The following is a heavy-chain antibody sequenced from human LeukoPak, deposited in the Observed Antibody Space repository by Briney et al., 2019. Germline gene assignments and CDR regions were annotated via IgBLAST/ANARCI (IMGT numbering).Heavy chain of an antibody. CDR1: GFTFSSCA. D-gene: IGHD6-19*01. CDR2: ISYDGSNK. V-gene: IGHV3-30*15. Sequence: GGSLRLSCAASGFTFSSCAMHWVRQAPGKGLEWVAVISYDGSNKYYADSVKGRFTISRDNSKNTLYLQMRSLRAEDTAMYYCARAHSSLWGRIDPWGQGTLVTVSS. CDR3: ARAHSSLWGRIDP. J-gene: IGHJ5*02.